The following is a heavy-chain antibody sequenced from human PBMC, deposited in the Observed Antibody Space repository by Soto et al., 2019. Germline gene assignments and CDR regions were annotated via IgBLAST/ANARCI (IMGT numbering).Heavy chain of an antibody. CDR1: GGTFSTYA. D-gene: IGHD6-19*01. CDR2: IIPMLATS. Sequence: QVQLVQSGAGVKKPGSSVTVSCKAPGGTFSTYAITWVRQAPGHGLEWMGEIIPMLATSTFAQNFQGRVTITADESTNPADMELRSLTAEEPAVYFCARGRQCSGNRCSDYYGMDVWGQGNTVTVSS. CDR3: ARGRQCSGNRCSDYYGMDV. V-gene: IGHV1-69*12. J-gene: IGHJ6*02.